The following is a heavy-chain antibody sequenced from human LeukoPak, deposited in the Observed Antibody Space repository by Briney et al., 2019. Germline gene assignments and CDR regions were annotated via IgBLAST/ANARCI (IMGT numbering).Heavy chain of an antibody. Sequence: PGRSLRLSCAASGFTFSSYGLHWVRQAPGKGLEWVAVIWYDGSNKYHPDSVKGRFTISRDDSKNTLYLQMNSLGAEDTAVYYCARDSGPLDTWGQGTLVTVSS. CDR1: GFTFSSYG. D-gene: IGHD1-1*01. J-gene: IGHJ5*02. V-gene: IGHV3-33*01. CDR3: ARDSGPLDT. CDR2: IWYDGSNK.